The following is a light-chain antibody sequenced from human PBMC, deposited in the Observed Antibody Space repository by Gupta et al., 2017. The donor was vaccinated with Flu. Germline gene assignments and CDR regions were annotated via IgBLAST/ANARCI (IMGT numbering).Light chain of an antibody. CDR3: CSYSVRRDRQL. J-gene: IGLJ2*01. CDR1: SSDVGGYNL. Sequence: QSALSQPASVSGSPGQTITISCTGTSSDVGGYNLVSWYQQFPGKAPKLLIHEVNKRPSGVSDRFSGSKSGNTASITISGLQSDDEADYYCCSYSVRRDRQLFGGGTKLTVL. CDR2: EVN. V-gene: IGLV2-23*02.